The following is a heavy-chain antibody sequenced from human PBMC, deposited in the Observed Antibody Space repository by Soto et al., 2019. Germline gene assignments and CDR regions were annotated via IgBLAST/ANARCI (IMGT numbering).Heavy chain of an antibody. Sequence: QVQLQQSGPGLVKPSQTLSLTCTVSGDSITGGYYWSWIRQNPGKGLEWIGYIYDSGTTYYNPSLKSRVIMSVDTSKNQFSLKLTSVTSADTAVYYCARELDSWGQGALVTVSS. J-gene: IGHJ4*02. V-gene: IGHV4-31*03. CDR3: ARELDS. CDR2: IYDSGTT. CDR1: GDSITGGYY.